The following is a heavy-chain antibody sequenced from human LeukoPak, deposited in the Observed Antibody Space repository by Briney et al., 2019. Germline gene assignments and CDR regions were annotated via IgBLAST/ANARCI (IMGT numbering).Heavy chain of an antibody. V-gene: IGHV1-18*04. CDR1: GYTFTTYG. CDR2: VSAYNGNT. CDR3: ARDRGSTERPFDY. J-gene: IGHJ4*02. Sequence: ASVNVSCKASGYTFTTYGISWVRQAPGQGLEWMGWVSAYNGNTNYAQRFQGRVTMTTDTSTGTAYMILRSLGSDDTAIYCCARDRGSTERPFDYWGQGTLVTVSS. D-gene: IGHD1-26*01.